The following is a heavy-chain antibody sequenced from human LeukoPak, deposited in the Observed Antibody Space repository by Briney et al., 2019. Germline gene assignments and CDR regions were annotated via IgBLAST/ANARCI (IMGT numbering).Heavy chain of an antibody. D-gene: IGHD3-3*01. J-gene: IGHJ2*01. CDR2: ISAYNGNT. CDR3: ARGPPTLLWSGYPPYWYFDL. V-gene: IGHV1-18*01. Sequence: ASVKVSCKASGYTFTSYGISWVRQAPGQGLEWMGWISAYNGNTNYAQKLQGRVTMTTDTSTSTAYMELRSLRTDDTAVYYCARGPPTLLWSGYPPYWYFDLWGRGTLVTVSS. CDR1: GYTFTSYG.